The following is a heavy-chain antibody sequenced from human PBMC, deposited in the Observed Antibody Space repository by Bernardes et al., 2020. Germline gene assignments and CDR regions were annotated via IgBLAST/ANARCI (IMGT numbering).Heavy chain of an antibody. V-gene: IGHV3-23*01. Sequence: GGSLRLSCAASGFTFSSYPMSWVRQTPGKGLEWVSSISANGGETYYAASVKCRLTISRDNSKNTLYLQMNSLRADDTAVYYCAKGATGRTPFDIWGQGTLVTVSS. J-gene: IGHJ3*02. CDR1: GFTFSSYP. CDR2: ISANGGET. D-gene: IGHD1-1*01. CDR3: AKGATGRTPFDI.